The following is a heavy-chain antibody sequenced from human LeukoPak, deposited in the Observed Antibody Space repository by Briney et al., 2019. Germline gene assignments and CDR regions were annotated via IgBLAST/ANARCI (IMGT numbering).Heavy chain of an antibody. CDR1: RFTVSSDY. V-gene: IGHV3-53*05. CDR2: IYSGGST. CDR3: ARNWFDP. J-gene: IGHJ5*02. Sequence: PGGSLRLSCAASRFTVSSDYMSWVRQAPGKGLEWVSVIYSGGSTYYADSVKGRFTISRDKSKNTVYLQMNSLRFEDTAMYYCARNWFDPWGQGTLVTVPS.